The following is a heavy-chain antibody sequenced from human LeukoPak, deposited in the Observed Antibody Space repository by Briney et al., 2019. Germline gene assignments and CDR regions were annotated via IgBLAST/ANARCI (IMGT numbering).Heavy chain of an antibody. CDR3: ARRDGYISAIDY. Sequence: PSETLSLTCTVSGGSISSYYWSWIRQPPEKGLEWIGYIYYSGSTNYNPSLKSRVTISVDTSKNQFSLKLSSVTAADTAVYYCARRDGYISAIDYWGQGTLVTVSS. CDR1: GGSISSYY. J-gene: IGHJ4*02. D-gene: IGHD5-24*01. CDR2: IYYSGST. V-gene: IGHV4-59*01.